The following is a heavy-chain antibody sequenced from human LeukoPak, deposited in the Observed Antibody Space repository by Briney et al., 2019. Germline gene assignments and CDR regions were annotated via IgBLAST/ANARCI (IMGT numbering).Heavy chain of an antibody. J-gene: IGHJ4*02. V-gene: IGHV3-21*01. D-gene: IGHD5-24*01. CDR3: AREGGYNYPPFDY. Sequence: GGSPRLSCAASGFTFSSYSMNWVRQAPGKGLEWVSSISSSSSYIYYADSVKGRFTISRDNAKNSLYLQMNSLRAEDTAVYYCAREGGYNYPPFDYWGQGTLVTVSS. CDR2: ISSSSSYI. CDR1: GFTFSSYS.